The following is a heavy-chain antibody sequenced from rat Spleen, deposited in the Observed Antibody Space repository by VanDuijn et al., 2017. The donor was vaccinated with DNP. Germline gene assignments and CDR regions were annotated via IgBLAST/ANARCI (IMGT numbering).Heavy chain of an antibody. CDR3: ARWRNSNYIYRYFDY. CDR2: MSSDSTT. J-gene: IGHJ2*01. V-gene: IGHV2-6*01. Sequence: QVQLKESGPGLVQPSQTLSLTCTVSGFSLTSYTVSWFRQPPGRGLEWIAAMSSDSTTYYNSALKSRLSISRDTSKSQILLKMNSLQTEDTAMFFCARWRNSNYIYRYFDYWGQGVMVTVSS. D-gene: IGHD1-2*01. CDR1: GFSLTSYT.